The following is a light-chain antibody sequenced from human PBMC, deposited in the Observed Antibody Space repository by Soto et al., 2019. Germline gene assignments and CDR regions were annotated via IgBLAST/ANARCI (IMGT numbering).Light chain of an antibody. CDR2: DAS. CDR3: QQYHNWPIT. CDR1: QSVSSN. Sequence: EIVLTQSPATLSLSPGERATFSCWASQSVSSNLAWYQQKPGQAPRLLIYDASTRATGIPARFSGSGSGTDFTLTISGLQSEDFAVYSCQQYHNWPITFGQGTRLE. V-gene: IGKV3D-15*01. J-gene: IGKJ5*01.